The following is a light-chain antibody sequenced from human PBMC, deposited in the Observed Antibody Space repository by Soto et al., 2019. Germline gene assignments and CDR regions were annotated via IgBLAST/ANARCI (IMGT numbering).Light chain of an antibody. V-gene: IGLV3-21*02. CDR3: QVWHTRTVV. CDR2: DDR. Sequence: SYELTQPPSVSVAPGQPARITCEGTNIVTKSVHWYQQKPGQAPVLVVYDDRDRPSGIPERFSGSNSGNTASLTISRVEAGDEADYYCQVWHTRTVVFGGGTKLTVL. CDR1: NIVTKS. J-gene: IGLJ2*01.